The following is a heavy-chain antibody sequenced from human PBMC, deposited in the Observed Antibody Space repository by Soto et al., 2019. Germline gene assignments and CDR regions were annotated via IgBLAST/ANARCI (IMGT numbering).Heavy chain of an antibody. CDR3: AHMDLSHSLDP. CDR1: GFSLSSSGVG. Sequence: QITLKESGPTLVKPTQTLTLTCTFSGFSLSSSGVGVGWFRQPPGKALECLALIYWDDDKRYSPSLQSRLTLPKDTSKNQVVLTMTNMDPVDTATYYCAHMDLSHSLDPWGQGTLVTVSS. CDR2: IYWDDDK. V-gene: IGHV2-5*02. D-gene: IGHD5-18*01. J-gene: IGHJ5*02.